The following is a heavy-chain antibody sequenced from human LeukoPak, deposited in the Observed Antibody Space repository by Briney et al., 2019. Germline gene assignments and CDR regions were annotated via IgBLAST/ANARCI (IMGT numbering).Heavy chain of an antibody. D-gene: IGHD3-3*01. V-gene: IGHV3-23*01. CDR3: EGYDFWSGYYWEPYFFDY. Sequence: PGGSLRLSCAASGFTFSSYAMSWVRQAPGKGLEWVSAISGSGGSTYYADSVKGRFTISRDNSKNTLYLQMNSLRAEDTAVYYCEGYDFWSGYYWEPYFFDYWGQGTLATVSS. CDR2: ISGSGGST. J-gene: IGHJ4*02. CDR1: GFTFSSYA.